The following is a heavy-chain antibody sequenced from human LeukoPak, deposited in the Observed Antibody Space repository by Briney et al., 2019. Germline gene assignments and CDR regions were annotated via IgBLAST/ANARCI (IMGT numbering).Heavy chain of an antibody. J-gene: IGHJ4*02. CDR2: ISSSSSTI. CDR3: ARAVHYGERLDY. CDR1: GFTFSSYS. V-gene: IGHV3-48*01. Sequence: GSLRLSCAASGFTFSSYSLNWVRQAPGKGLEWVSSISSSSSTIYYADSVKGRFTISRDNAKNSLYLQMNSLRAEDTAVYYCARAVHYGERLDYWGQGTLVTVSS. D-gene: IGHD4-17*01.